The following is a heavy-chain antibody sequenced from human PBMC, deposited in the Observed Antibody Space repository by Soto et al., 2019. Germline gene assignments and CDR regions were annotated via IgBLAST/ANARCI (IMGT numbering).Heavy chain of an antibody. CDR2: ISASGGST. D-gene: IGHD4-17*01. Sequence: GGSLRLSCVMSGFTFSSYWVAWVRQAPGKGLEWVSSISASGGSTYYADSVKGRFTISRDNSKNTLYLQMNSLRAEDTAVYYCATHTVGYWGQGTQVTVSS. CDR3: ATHTVGY. V-gene: IGHV3-23*01. J-gene: IGHJ4*02. CDR1: GFTFSSYW.